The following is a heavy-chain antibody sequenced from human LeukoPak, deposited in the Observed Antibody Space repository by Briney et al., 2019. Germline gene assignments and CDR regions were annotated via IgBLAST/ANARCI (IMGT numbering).Heavy chain of an antibody. CDR2: ISSSGSTI. V-gene: IGHV3-11*04. Sequence: PGGSLRLSCAASGFTFSDYYMSWIRQAPGKGLEWVSYISSSGSTIYYADSVKGRFTISRDNAKNSLYLQMNSLRAEDTAVYYCARTGTTPPVYYYYYYMDVWGKGTTVTVSS. CDR1: GFTFSDYY. CDR3: ARTGTTPPVYYYYYYMDV. D-gene: IGHD1-1*01. J-gene: IGHJ6*03.